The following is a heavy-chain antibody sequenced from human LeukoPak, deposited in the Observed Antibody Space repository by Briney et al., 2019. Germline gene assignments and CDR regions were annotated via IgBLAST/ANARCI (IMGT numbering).Heavy chain of an antibody. CDR2: IKQDGSEK. CDR3: ARDRHDYDFWDYYYYYGMDV. V-gene: IGHV3-7*03. Sequence: PGGSLRLSCAASGFTFSSYWMSWVRQAPGKGLEWVANIKQDGSEKYYVDSVKGRFTISRDNAKNSLYLQMNSLRAEDTAVYYCARDRHDYDFWDYYYYYGMDVWGQGTTVTVSS. CDR1: GFTFSSYW. D-gene: IGHD3-3*01. J-gene: IGHJ6*02.